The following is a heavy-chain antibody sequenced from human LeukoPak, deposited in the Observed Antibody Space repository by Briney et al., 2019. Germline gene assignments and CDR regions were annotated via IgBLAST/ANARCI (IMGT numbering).Heavy chain of an antibody. Sequence: SETLSLTCTVSGGSISSYYWSWIRQPPGKGLEWIGYIYYSGSTNYNPSLKSRVTISVDTSKNQFSLKLSSVTAADTAVYYCASLQGRATIHFDIWGQGTMVTVSS. V-gene: IGHV4-59*08. CDR2: IYYSGST. CDR1: GGSISSYY. D-gene: IGHD5-12*01. CDR3: ASLQGRATIHFDI. J-gene: IGHJ3*02.